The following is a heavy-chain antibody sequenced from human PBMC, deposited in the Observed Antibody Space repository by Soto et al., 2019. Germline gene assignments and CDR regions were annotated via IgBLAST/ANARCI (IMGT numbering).Heavy chain of an antibody. CDR1: GYTFTSYG. V-gene: IGHV1-18*01. J-gene: IGHJ4*02. CDR3: ARVEQVGVLSGAFDY. Sequence: GASVKVSCKASGYTFTSYGISWVRQAPGQGLEWMGWISAYNGNTNYAQKLQGRVTMTTDTSTSTAYMELRSLRSDDTAVYYCARVEQVGVLSGAFDYWGQGTLVTVS. D-gene: IGHD1-26*01. CDR2: ISAYNGNT.